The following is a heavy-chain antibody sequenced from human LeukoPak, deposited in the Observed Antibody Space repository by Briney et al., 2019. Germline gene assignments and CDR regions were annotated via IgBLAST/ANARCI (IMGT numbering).Heavy chain of an antibody. D-gene: IGHD6-6*01. CDR2: IHASGPT. V-gene: IGHV4-4*09. J-gene: IGHJ4*02. CDR1: GGSISTYY. CDR3: ARHDAGIAARPFDN. Sequence: SETLSLTCTVSGGSISTYYWSWIRRPPGKGLEWIAYIHASGPTNYNPSLKCRITISVDTSKNQFSLKLSSVTAADTGVYYCARHDAGIAARPFDNWGQGTLVTVSS.